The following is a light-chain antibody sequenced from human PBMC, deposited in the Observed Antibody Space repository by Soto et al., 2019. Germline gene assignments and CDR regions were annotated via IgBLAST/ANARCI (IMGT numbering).Light chain of an antibody. CDR2: GAS. Sequence: VTQSPVTLSLPPGERATLSCRAIQSVSSNYLAWYQHKPGQSPRLLIYGASTRATGIPARFSGSGSGTEFTLTISGLQSEDFALYYCQQYNIGTPYTFGEGTKVDI. CDR1: QSVSSN. V-gene: IGKV3-15*01. J-gene: IGKJ2*01. CDR3: QQYNIGTPYT.